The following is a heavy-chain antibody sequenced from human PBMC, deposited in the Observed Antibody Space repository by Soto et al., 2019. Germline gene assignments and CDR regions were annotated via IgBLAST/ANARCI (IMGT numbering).Heavy chain of an antibody. Sequence: EVQLVESGGGLVQPGGSLRLSCVASGFTVSSKYMSWVRQAPGKGLEWVSVLYSGGSTYYADSVRDRFTISRDNSRNTLYLQMSCLRVEDTAIYYCAVAPRGERLLDFDYWGRGTLVTVSS. D-gene: IGHD6-25*01. CDR2: LYSGGST. V-gene: IGHV3-66*01. CDR1: GFTVSSKY. CDR3: AVAPRGERLLDFDY. J-gene: IGHJ4*02.